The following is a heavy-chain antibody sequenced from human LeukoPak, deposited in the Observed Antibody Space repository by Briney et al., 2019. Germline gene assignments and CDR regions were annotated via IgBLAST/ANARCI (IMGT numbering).Heavy chain of an antibody. CDR2: ISYDGSNK. CDR3: ARGHIVGAPYYFDY. CDR1: GFTSSSYG. V-gene: IGHV3-30*03. Sequence: GGSLRLSCAASGFTSSSYGMHWVRQAPGKGLEWVAVISYDGSNKYYADSVKGRFTISRDNAKNSLYLQMNSLRAEDTAVYYCARGHIVGAPYYFDYWGQGTLVTVSS. D-gene: IGHD1-26*01. J-gene: IGHJ4*02.